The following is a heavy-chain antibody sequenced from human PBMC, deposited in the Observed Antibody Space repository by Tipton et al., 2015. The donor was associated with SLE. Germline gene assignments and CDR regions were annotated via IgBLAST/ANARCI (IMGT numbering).Heavy chain of an antibody. J-gene: IGHJ1*01. V-gene: IGHV3-21*03. D-gene: IGHD4-17*01. CDR3: ARVTTYGDYDSEYFQH. CDR1: GLTFSNYN. CDR2: ISSSGNFI. Sequence: SLRLSCAASGLTFSNYNMDWVRQAPGKGLEWVSSISSSGNFIYYADSVEGRFTISRDNAKNSLYLQMTSLRAEDTAVYYCARVTTYGDYDSEYFQHWGQGTLVTVSS.